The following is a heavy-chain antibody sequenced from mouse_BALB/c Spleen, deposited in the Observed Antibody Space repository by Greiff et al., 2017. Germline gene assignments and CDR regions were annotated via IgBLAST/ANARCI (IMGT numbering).Heavy chain of an antibody. Sequence: DVHLVESGGGLVQPGGSRKLSCAASGFTFSSFGMHWVRQAPEKGLEWVAYISSGSSTIYYADTVKGRFTISRDNPKNTLFLQMTSLRSEDTAMYYCARSRYDAAYYAMDYWGQGTSVTVSS. D-gene: IGHD2-14*01. CDR2: ISSGSSTI. CDR3: ARSRYDAAYYAMDY. CDR1: GFTFSSFG. J-gene: IGHJ4*01. V-gene: IGHV5-17*02.